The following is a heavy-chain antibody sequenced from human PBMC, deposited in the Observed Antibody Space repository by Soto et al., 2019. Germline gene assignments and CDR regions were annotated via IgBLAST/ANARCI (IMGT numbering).Heavy chain of an antibody. J-gene: IGHJ4*02. CDR2: INWDNNE. CDR3: AHICRYSSGCYVGFYF. Sequence: SGPTLVNPTQTLTLTCTFSGFSLSTLGTCVTWIRQPPGKALEWLALINWDNNEYYNPSLKTRLTISRDTSKNQVVVTMTNMDPVDTATYYCAHICRYSSGCYVGFYFWGQGTLVPVSS. D-gene: IGHD6-25*01. V-gene: IGHV2-70*12. CDR1: GFSLSTLGTC.